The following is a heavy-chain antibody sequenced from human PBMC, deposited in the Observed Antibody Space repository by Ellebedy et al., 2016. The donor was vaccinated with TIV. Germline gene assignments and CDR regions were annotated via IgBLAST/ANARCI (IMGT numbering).Heavy chain of an antibody. Sequence: GESLKISCAASGFTFSSYSMNWVRQAPGKGLEWVSYITGISSTIYYADSVKGRFTISRDNAKNSLYLQMNSLREEDTAVYYCARGGYGDYWGQGTLVTVSS. CDR3: ARGGYGDY. D-gene: IGHD5-12*01. CDR1: GFTFSSYS. J-gene: IGHJ4*02. CDR2: ITGISSTI. V-gene: IGHV3-48*02.